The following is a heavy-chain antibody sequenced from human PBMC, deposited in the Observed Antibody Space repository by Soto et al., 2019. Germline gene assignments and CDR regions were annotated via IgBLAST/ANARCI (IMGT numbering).Heavy chain of an antibody. CDR1: GGTISGYY. Sequence: KPSETLSLTCIVSGGTISGYYWTWIRQPAGKGLEWIGRIYSSGNTKYNPSLQSRVTMSLDTSNNQFSLRLTSVTAADTAVYYCARGQRFSDWFDPWGQGTLVTVYS. CDR2: IYSSGNT. CDR3: ARGQRFSDWFDP. V-gene: IGHV4-4*07. D-gene: IGHD3-3*01. J-gene: IGHJ5*02.